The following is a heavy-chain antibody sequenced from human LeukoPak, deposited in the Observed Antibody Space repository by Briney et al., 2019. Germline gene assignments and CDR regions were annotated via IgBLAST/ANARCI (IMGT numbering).Heavy chain of an antibody. CDR2: IYYSGST. Sequence: SQTLSLTCTVSGGSISSGGYYCSWIRQHPGKGLEWIGYIYYSGSTYYNPYLKSRVTISVDTYKNQFSLKLSSVTAADTAVYYCARNSGYSGYDADAFDIWGQGTMVTVSS. CDR1: GGSISSGGYY. CDR3: ARNSGYSGYDADAFDI. J-gene: IGHJ3*02. V-gene: IGHV4-31*03. D-gene: IGHD5-12*01.